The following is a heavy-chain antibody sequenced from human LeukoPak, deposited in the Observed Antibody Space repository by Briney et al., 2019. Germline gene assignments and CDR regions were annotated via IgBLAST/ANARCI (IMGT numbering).Heavy chain of an antibody. CDR2: ISSRSATI. D-gene: IGHD5-12*01. V-gene: IGHV3-48*04. CDR3: ARDGRGYSDAFDI. CDR1: GFTFSSYS. J-gene: IGHJ3*02. Sequence: PGGSLRLSCAASGFTFSSYSMNWVRQAPGKGLEWVSYISSRSATIYYADSVKGRFTISGDNAKNSLYLQMNSLRAEDTAVYYCARDGRGYSDAFDIWGRGTMVTVSS.